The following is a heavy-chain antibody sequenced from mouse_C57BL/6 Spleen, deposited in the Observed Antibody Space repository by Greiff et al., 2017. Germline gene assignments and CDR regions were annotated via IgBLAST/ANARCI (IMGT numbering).Heavy chain of an antibody. CDR3: AREGGSSTHWYFDV. CDR1: GYTFTSYW. J-gene: IGHJ1*03. CDR2: INPSNGGT. Sequence: VQLQQPGTELVKPGASVKLSCKASGYTFTSYWMHWVKQRPGQGLEWIGNINPSNGGTNYNEKFKSKATLTVDKSSSTAYMQLSSLTSEDSAVYYCAREGGSSTHWYFDVWGTGTTVTVSS. V-gene: IGHV1-53*01. D-gene: IGHD1-1*01.